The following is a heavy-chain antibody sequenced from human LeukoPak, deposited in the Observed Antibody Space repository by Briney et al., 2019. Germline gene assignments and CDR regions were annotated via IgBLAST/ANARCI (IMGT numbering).Heavy chain of an antibody. CDR1: GGSISSYY. CDR3: ASTRRGAAALDY. J-gene: IGHJ4*02. V-gene: IGHV4-59*01. D-gene: IGHD6-13*01. CDR2: IYYSGYP. Sequence: KPSETLSLTCTVSGGSISSYYGSWIRQPPGKGLEWIGYIYYSGYPNYNPSLKSRVTISVDTSNNQFSLKLSSVTAADTAVYYCASTRRGAAALDYWGQGTLVTVSS.